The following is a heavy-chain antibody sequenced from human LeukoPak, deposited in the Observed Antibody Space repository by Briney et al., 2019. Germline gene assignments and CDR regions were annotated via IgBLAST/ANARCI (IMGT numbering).Heavy chain of an antibody. Sequence: SETLSLTCAVSGGSISSGGYSWSWIRQPPGKGLEWIGYTYHSGSTYYNPSLKSRVTISVDRSKNQFSLKLSSVTAADTAVYYCARNNILTGSPSMDVWGQGTTVTVSS. CDR2: TYHSGST. D-gene: IGHD3-9*01. J-gene: IGHJ6*02. CDR3: ARNNILTGSPSMDV. V-gene: IGHV4-30-2*01. CDR1: GGSISSGGYS.